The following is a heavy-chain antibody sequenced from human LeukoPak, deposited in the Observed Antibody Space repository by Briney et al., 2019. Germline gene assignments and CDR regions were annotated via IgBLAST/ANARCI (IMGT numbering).Heavy chain of an antibody. V-gene: IGHV4-59*12. CDR1: GGSISTYY. CDR2: IYYNGST. CDR3: AKVSGSGWYFDY. D-gene: IGHD6-19*01. J-gene: IGHJ4*02. Sequence: PSETLSLTCTVSGGSISTYYWSWIRRPPGKGLEWIGYIYYNGSTNYNPSLKSRVTISVDKSKNQFSLKLSSVTAADTAVYYCAKVSGSGWYFDYWGQGTLVTVSS.